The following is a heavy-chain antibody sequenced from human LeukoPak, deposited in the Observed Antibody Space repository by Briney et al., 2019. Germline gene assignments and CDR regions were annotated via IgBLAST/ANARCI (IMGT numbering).Heavy chain of an antibody. D-gene: IGHD2-2*01. V-gene: IGHV3-7*01. Sequence: GGSLRLSCAASGFTFSSYGMHWVRQAPGKGLELVANIKQDGSEKYYVDSVKGRFTISRDNAKNSLYLQMSSLRVEDTAVYYCARVGCTTTSCLANWGQGTLVTVSS. CDR2: IKQDGSEK. CDR3: ARVGCTTTSCLAN. J-gene: IGHJ4*02. CDR1: GFTFSSYG.